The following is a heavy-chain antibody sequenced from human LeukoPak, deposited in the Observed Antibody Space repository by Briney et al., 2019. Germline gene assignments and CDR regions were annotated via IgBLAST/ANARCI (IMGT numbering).Heavy chain of an antibody. D-gene: IGHD2-15*01. J-gene: IGHJ4*02. Sequence: GGSLRLSCAASGFTFSSYAMSWVRQAPGKGLEWVSAISGSGGSTYYADSVKGRFTISRDNSKNTLYLRMNSLRAEDTAVYYCARAYCSGGSCYSGVDFWGQGTLVTVSS. V-gene: IGHV3-23*01. CDR2: ISGSGGST. CDR1: GFTFSSYA. CDR3: ARAYCSGGSCYSGVDF.